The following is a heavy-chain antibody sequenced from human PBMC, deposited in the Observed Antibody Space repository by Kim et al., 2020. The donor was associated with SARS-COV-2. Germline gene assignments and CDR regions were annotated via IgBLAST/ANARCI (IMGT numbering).Heavy chain of an antibody. J-gene: IGHJ4*02. D-gene: IGHD3-9*01. CDR2: LNTNTGNP. CDR1: GYTFTDYA. CDR3: AGSILSGYFEMHS. Sequence: ASVKVSCKASGYTFTDYAMNWVRQAPGQGLEWMGWLNTNTGNPTYAQGSTGRFVFSWDTSVSTAYLQISSLKAEVTAIYYCAGSILSGYFEMHSWGQGTLVTVSS. V-gene: IGHV7-4-1*02.